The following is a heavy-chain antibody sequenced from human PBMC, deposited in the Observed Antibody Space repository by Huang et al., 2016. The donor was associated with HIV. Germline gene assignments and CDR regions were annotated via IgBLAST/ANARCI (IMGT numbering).Heavy chain of an antibody. Sequence: EVQLVQSGAAVTKPGESLTLSCKGSGYRFTSYWIGWVRQMPGNGLEWIGIINPGDSDTRSSPSFKGKVTISADKSISTAYLQWSSLKASDTARFYCARHEPGGVAYWGQGTLVTVSS. CDR1: GYRFTSYW. V-gene: IGHV5-51*01. CDR3: ARHEPGGVAY. J-gene: IGHJ4*02. D-gene: IGHD3-16*01. CDR2: INPGDSDT.